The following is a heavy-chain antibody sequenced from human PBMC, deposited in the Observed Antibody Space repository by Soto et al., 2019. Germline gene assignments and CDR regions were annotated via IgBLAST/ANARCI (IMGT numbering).Heavy chain of an antibody. CDR3: SSPEASGLF. CDR1: GGSFTTYA. V-gene: IGHV1-69*13. CDR2: ITPIFGTP. J-gene: IGHJ4*02. Sequence: SVKVSCKASGGSFTTYAFNWVRQAPGQGLEWMGAITPIFGTPNYAQKFQGRVTVSADESTSTVYMELSSLTFDDTAVYYCSSPEASGLFWGQGSLVTVXS.